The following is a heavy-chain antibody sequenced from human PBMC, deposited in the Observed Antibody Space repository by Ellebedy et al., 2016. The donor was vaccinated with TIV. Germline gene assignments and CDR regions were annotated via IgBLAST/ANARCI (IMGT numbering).Heavy chain of an antibody. CDR2: IKREGSER. CDR3: ARVGARITVFGVDTYHGMEV. V-gene: IGHV3-7*03. CDR1: GFPLSTYW. Sequence: GESLKISCAASGFPLSTYWLSWVLQGPGTGLAWVANIKREGSERFYVDSVKGRFTISRDNTKNSVYLRMNSLRAEDTAVYYCARVGARITVFGVDTYHGMEVWGQGTTVTVSS. D-gene: IGHD3-3*01. J-gene: IGHJ6*02.